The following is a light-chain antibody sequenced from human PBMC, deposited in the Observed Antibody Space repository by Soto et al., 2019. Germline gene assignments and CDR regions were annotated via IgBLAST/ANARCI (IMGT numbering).Light chain of an antibody. Sequence: EIVLTQSPATLSLSPGERATLSCRASQSVSSNLAWYQQKPGQAPRLLIYDASNRATGIPARFSGSGPGTDFTLTISSLQPEDSATYYCLQDFSYPRTFGQGTKVDIK. V-gene: IGKV3D-11*02. J-gene: IGKJ1*01. CDR2: DAS. CDR3: LQDFSYPRT. CDR1: QSVSSN.